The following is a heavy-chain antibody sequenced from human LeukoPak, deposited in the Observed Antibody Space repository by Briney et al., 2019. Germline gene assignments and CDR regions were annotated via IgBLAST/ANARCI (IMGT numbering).Heavy chain of an antibody. CDR3: ARDSTGDDAFDI. D-gene: IGHD7-27*01. CDR1: GGSISSYY. J-gene: IGHJ3*02. CDR2: IYYSGST. V-gene: IGHV4-59*01. Sequence: SSETLSLTCTVSGGSISSYYWSWIRQPPGKGLEWIGYIYYSGSTNYNPSLKSRATISVDTSKNQFSLKLSSVTAADTAVYYCARDSTGDDAFDIWGQGTMVTVSS.